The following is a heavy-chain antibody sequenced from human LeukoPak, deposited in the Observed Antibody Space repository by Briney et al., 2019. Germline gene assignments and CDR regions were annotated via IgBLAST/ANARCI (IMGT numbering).Heavy chain of an antibody. CDR3: ARIHIAVAGITDY. V-gene: IGHV3-21*01. D-gene: IGHD6-19*01. Sequence: GGSLRLSCAASGFTFSSYSMNWVRQAPGKGLEWVSSISSKSTYIYYADSVKGRFTISRDNAKSSLYLQMNSPRAEDTAIYYCARIHIAVAGITDYWGQGTLVTVSS. CDR2: ISSKSTYI. J-gene: IGHJ4*02. CDR1: GFTFSSYS.